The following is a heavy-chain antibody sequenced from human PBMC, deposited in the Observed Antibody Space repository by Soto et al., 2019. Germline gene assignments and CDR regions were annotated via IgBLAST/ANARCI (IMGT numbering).Heavy chain of an antibody. CDR2: INHSGST. D-gene: IGHD1-26*01. Sequence: PSETLSLTCAVYGGSFSCYYWSWIRQPPGKGLEWIGEINHSGSTNYNPSLKSRVTISVDTSKNQFSLKLSSVTAADTAVYYCAREQTGGLLFDNWGQGTLVTVSS. V-gene: IGHV4-34*01. CDR1: GGSFSCYY. J-gene: IGHJ4*02. CDR3: AREQTGGLLFDN.